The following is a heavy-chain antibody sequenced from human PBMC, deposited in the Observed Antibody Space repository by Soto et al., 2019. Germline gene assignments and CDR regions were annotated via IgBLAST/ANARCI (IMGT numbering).Heavy chain of an antibody. D-gene: IGHD3-3*01. V-gene: IGHV3-23*01. CDR3: AKERVKGRVAPLFDY. J-gene: IGHJ4*02. Sequence: EVQLLESGGGLVQPGGSLRLSCAASGLTFSSYAMSWVRQAPGKGLEWVSAISGSGGSTYYADSVKGRFTISSDNSKNTLYLQMNSLRAEDTAVYYCAKERVKGRVAPLFDYWGQGTLVTVSS. CDR2: ISGSGGST. CDR1: GLTFSSYA.